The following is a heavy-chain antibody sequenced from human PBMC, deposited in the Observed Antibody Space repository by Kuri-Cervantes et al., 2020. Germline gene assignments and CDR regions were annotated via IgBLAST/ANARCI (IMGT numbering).Heavy chain of an antibody. CDR3: ATLTTVIDSYF. V-gene: IGHV1-2*02. CDR1: GYTFTGYY. J-gene: IGHJ4*02. Sequence: ASVKVSCKASGYTFTGYYMHWVRQAPGQGLEWMGWFNPNSGDTNFAQKFQGRVSMTRDTSISTAYMDLYRLRSDDTAIYYCATLTTVIDSYFWGQGALVTVSS. CDR2: FNPNSGDT. D-gene: IGHD2/OR15-2a*01.